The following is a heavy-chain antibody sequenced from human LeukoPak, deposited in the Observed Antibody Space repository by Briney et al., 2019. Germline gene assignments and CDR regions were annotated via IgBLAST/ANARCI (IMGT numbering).Heavy chain of an antibody. CDR1: GFTFSSYW. D-gene: IGHD6-19*01. Sequence: GGSLRLSCAASGFTFSSYWMHWVRQAPGKGLEWVSGISGSGGKTYYADSVKGRFTISRDNSKNTLYVQMNRLRAEDTAVYYCAKTARAGWYFDYWGQGTLVTVSS. V-gene: IGHV3-23*01. CDR3: AKTARAGWYFDY. J-gene: IGHJ4*02. CDR2: ISGSGGKT.